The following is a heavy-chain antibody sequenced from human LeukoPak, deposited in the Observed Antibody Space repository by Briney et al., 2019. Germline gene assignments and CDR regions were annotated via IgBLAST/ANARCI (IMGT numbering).Heavy chain of an antibody. D-gene: IGHD1-26*01. Sequence: GGSLRLSCAASGFTFSSYEMNWVRQAPGKGLEWVSYISSSGSTIYYADSVKGRFTISRDNAKNSLYLQMNSLRAEDTAVYYCARVVGATTLGYYYGMDVWGQGTTVTVSS. CDR2: ISSSGSTI. CDR3: ARVVGATTLGYYYGMDV. J-gene: IGHJ6*02. CDR1: GFTFSSYE. V-gene: IGHV3-48*03.